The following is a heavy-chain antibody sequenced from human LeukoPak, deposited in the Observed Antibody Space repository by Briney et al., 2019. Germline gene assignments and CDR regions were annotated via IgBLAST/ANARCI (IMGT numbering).Heavy chain of an antibody. V-gene: IGHV1-2*02. Sequence: AASVKVSCKASGYTFTGYYMHWVRQAPGQGLEWMGWINPNSGGTNYAQKFQGRVTMTRDTSISTAYMELSRLRSDDTAVYYCARVFSVGGDYFDYWGQGTLVTVSS. D-gene: IGHD5/OR15-5a*01. CDR2: INPNSGGT. J-gene: IGHJ4*02. CDR1: GYTFTGYY. CDR3: ARVFSVGGDYFDY.